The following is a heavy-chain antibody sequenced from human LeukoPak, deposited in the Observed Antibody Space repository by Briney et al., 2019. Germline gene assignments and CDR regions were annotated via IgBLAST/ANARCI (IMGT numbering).Heavy chain of an antibody. CDR2: IKQDGSEK. V-gene: IGHV3-7*03. CDR3: ARDQGGSRRDSDY. D-gene: IGHD1-26*01. J-gene: IGHJ4*02. Sequence: GGSLRLSCAASGFTFSSYWMSWVRQAPGKGLEWVANIKQDGSEKYYVDSVKGRFTISRDNAKNSLYLQMNSLRAEDTAVYYCARDQGGSRRDSDYWGQGTLVTVSS. CDR1: GFTFSSYW.